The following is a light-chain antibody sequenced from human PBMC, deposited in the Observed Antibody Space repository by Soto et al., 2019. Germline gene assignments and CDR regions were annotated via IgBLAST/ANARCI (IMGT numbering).Light chain of an antibody. CDR1: SSNIGAGYD. J-gene: IGLJ3*02. V-gene: IGLV1-40*01. Sequence: QAVVTQPPSVSGAPGQRVTISCTGSSSNIGAGYDVHWYQQLPGTAPKLLIYGSSNRPSGVPDRFSGSNSGTSASLAITGLQAEDEADYYCQSYDSSLSGSVFGGWTKVTVL. CDR3: QSYDSSLSGSV. CDR2: GSS.